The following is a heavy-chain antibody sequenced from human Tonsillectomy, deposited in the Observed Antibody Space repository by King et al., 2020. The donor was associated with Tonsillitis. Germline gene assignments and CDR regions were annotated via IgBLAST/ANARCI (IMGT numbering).Heavy chain of an antibody. J-gene: IGHJ4*02. V-gene: IGHV3-11*01. Sequence: VQLVESGGGLVKPGGSLRLSCGASGFSFTNHYMSWIRQAPGKGLEWMSCISTSGNTEYYADSVKGRFTISRDNANNSLYLQMNSLTAEDTAIYYCATNKDYKNYVFDSWGQGTLVTVSS. CDR3: ATNKDYKNYVFDS. CDR2: ISTSGNTE. D-gene: IGHD4-11*01. CDR1: GFSFTNHY.